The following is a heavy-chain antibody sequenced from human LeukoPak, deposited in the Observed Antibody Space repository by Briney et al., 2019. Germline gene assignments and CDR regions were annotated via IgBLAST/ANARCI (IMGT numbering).Heavy chain of an antibody. V-gene: IGHV3-33*01. CDR1: GYIFSSYG. CDR3: ARDKWRENYDSSGYYDY. Sequence: GGSLRLSCEASGYIFSSYGMHWVRQAPGKGLEWVAVIWYDGSNKYYADSVKGRFTISRDNSKNTLYLQMNSLRAEDTAVYYCARDKWRENYDSSGYYDYWGQGTLVTVSS. D-gene: IGHD3-22*01. CDR2: IWYDGSNK. J-gene: IGHJ4*02.